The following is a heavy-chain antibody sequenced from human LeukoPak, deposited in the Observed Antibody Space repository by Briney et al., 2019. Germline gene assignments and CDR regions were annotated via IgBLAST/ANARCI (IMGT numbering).Heavy chain of an antibody. V-gene: IGHV4-39*07. D-gene: IGHD3-10*01. CDR1: GDSISSNNYC. Sequence: SETLSLTRTVSGDSISSNNYCWGWIRQPPGKGLEFIGSSYYSGNIYYNPSLKSRVTISVDTSKNQFSLKLTSVTAADTAVFYCARLYYYGSGSYSFNWFDPWGQGTLVTVSS. CDR2: SYYSGNI. J-gene: IGHJ5*02. CDR3: ARLYYYGSGSYSFNWFDP.